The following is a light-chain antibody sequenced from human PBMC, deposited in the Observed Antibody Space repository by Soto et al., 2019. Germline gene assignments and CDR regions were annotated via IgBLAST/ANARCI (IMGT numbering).Light chain of an antibody. Sequence: DIQMTQSPSTLSASVGDRVTITCRASQSISTWLAWYQQKPGKAPKLLIYDASSLESGVPSRFSGSRSGPDFTLTISSLQPEDVATYYCQKYNSAPLTFGGGTKVDIK. CDR2: DAS. J-gene: IGKJ4*01. CDR1: QSISTW. CDR3: QKYNSAPLT. V-gene: IGKV1-5*01.